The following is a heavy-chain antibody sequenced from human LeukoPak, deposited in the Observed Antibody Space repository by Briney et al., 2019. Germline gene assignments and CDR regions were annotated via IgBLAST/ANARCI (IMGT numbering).Heavy chain of an antibody. J-gene: IGHJ4*02. CDR2: IYYSGST. V-gene: IGHV4-39*07. Sequence: SETLSLTCTVSGGSISSSSYYWGWIRQPPGKGLEWIGSIYYSGSTYYNPSLKSRVTMSVDTSKNQFSLKLSSVTAADTAVYYCARVPRLGTVTTHFDYWGQGTLVTVSS. D-gene: IGHD4-17*01. CDR1: GGSISSSSYY. CDR3: ARVPRLGTVTTHFDY.